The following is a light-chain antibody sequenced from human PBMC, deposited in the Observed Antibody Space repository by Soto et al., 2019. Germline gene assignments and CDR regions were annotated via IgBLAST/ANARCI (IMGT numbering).Light chain of an antibody. Sequence: DIPMTQSPSSLSATIGDGVTITCQASQDIKKYLSWYQQKPGRAPKLLIYGASNLETGVPSRFSGRGYGTEFTLVISSLQPEDVATYYCQHYDNLPPFIFGPGTKV. V-gene: IGKV1-33*01. CDR2: GAS. CDR3: QHYDNLPPFI. J-gene: IGKJ3*01. CDR1: QDIKKY.